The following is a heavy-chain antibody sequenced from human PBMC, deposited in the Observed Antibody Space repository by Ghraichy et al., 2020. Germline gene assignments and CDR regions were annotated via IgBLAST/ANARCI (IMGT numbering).Heavy chain of an antibody. J-gene: IGHJ5*02. CDR1: GGSISSYY. Sequence: SQTLSLTCTVSGGSISSYYWSWIRQPPGKGLEWIGYIYNSGGTNYNSGSTNYNPSLKSRVTISVDTSKKQFSLKLSSVTAADTAVYYCARSPNYGWFDPWGQGTLVTVSS. CDR2: IYNSGGTNYNSGST. V-gene: IGHV4-59*01. CDR3: ARSPNYGWFDP. D-gene: IGHD3-10*01.